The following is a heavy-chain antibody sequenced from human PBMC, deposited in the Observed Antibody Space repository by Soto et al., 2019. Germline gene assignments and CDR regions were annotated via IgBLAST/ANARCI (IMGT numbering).Heavy chain of an antibody. CDR3: AKDQESGYSYGRGYGMDV. V-gene: IGHV3-23*01. CDR1: GFTFSSYA. D-gene: IGHD5-18*01. CDR2: ISGSGGST. Sequence: PGGSLRLSCAASGFTFSSYAMSWVRQAPGKGLEWVSAISGSGGSTYYADSVKGRFTISRDNSKNTLYLQMNSLRAEDTAVYYCAKDQESGYSYGRGYGMDVWGQGTTVTVS. J-gene: IGHJ6*02.